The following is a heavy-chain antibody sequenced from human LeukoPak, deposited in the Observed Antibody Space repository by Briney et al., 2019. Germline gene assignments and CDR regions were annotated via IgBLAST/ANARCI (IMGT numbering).Heavy chain of an antibody. D-gene: IGHD5-18*01. CDR3: ARERKGIQLWPRGHDYYYMDV. V-gene: IGHV3-48*01. CDR2: ISSSSSTI. J-gene: IGHJ6*03. CDR1: GFTFSSYS. Sequence: GGSLRLSCAASGFTFSSYSMNWVRQAPGKGLEWVSYISSSSSTIYYADSVKGRFTISRDNAKNSLYLQMNSLRAEDTAVYYCARERKGIQLWPRGHDYYYMDVWGKGTTVTVSS.